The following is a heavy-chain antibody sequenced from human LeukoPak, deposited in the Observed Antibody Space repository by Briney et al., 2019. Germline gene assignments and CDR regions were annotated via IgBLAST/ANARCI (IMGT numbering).Heavy chain of an antibody. CDR1: GFTFSSYA. Sequence: GGSLRLSCAASGFTFSSYAMGWVRQAPGKGLEWVSAISGSGGSTYYADSVKGRFTISRDNSKNTLYLQMNSLRAEDTAVYYCAKDIAAAGTGLGDYWGQGTLVTVSS. CDR2: ISGSGGST. CDR3: AKDIAAAGTGLGDY. D-gene: IGHD6-13*01. J-gene: IGHJ4*02. V-gene: IGHV3-23*01.